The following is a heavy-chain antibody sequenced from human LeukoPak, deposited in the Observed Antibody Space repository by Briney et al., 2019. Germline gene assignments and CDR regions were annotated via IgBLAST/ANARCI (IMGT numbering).Heavy chain of an antibody. J-gene: IGHJ4*02. Sequence: SETLSLTCTVSGDSITTSSYYWGWIRQPPGKGLEWLGSIYYSGSTYYNPSLKSRVTISVDTSKNQFSLNLYSVTAADTAVFYCARSYYYDYRQIDYWGQGTLVTVSS. V-gene: IGHV4-39*01. CDR3: ARSYYYDYRQIDY. CDR1: GDSITTSSYY. CDR2: IYYSGST. D-gene: IGHD3-22*01.